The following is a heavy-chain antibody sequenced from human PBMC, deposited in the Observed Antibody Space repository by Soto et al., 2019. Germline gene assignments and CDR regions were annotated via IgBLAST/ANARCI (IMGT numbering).Heavy chain of an antibody. CDR2: ISYDGSNK. J-gene: IGHJ5*02. D-gene: IGHD3-10*01. V-gene: IGHV3-30-3*01. CDR3: ARGLVRGICWFDP. CDR1: GFTFSSYA. Sequence: QVQLVESGGGVVQPGRSLRLSCAASGFTFSSYAMHWVRQAPGKGLEWVAVISYDGSNKYYADSVKGRFTISRDNSKNTLYLQMNSLRAEDTAVYYCARGLVRGICWFDPWGQGTLVTVSS.